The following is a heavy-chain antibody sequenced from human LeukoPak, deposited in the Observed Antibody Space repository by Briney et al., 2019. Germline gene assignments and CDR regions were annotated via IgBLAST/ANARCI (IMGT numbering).Heavy chain of an antibody. CDR3: AKSLGASRIAALTFDY. V-gene: IGHV3-30*02. CDR2: IQYDGGDK. CDR1: GFTFSSYG. D-gene: IGHD6-13*01. Sequence: PGGSLRLSCAASGFTFSSYGMHWVRQAPGKGLEWVAFIQYDGGDKYYADSVKGRFTISRDNSKNTLYLQMNSLRAEDTAVYYCAKSLGASRIAALTFDYWGQGTLVTVSS. J-gene: IGHJ4*02.